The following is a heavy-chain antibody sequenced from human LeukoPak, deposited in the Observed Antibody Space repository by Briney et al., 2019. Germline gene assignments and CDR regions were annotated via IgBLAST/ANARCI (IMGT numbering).Heavy chain of an antibody. CDR3: ARIIAVAGDLFDY. Sequence: ASVKVSCKASGYTSTDYYMHWVRQAPGQGLEWMGWINPNTGGTNYAQKFQGRVTMTRDTSISTAYMELSRLRSDDTAVYYCARIIAVAGDLFDYWGQGTLVTVSS. J-gene: IGHJ4*02. V-gene: IGHV1-2*02. CDR1: GYTSTDYY. CDR2: INPNTGGT. D-gene: IGHD6-19*01.